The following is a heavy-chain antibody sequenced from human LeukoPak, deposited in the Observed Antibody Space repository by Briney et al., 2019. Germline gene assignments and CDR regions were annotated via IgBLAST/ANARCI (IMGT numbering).Heavy chain of an antibody. CDR1: GYTFTGYY. Sequence: ASVKVSCKASGYTFTGYYIHWVRQAPGQGLEWVGFINPNTGGTSYAQKFQARVTMTRDTSISTAYMELSGLRSDDTAVYYCARRYDFWSGYPTAFDYWGQGTLVTVSS. J-gene: IGHJ4*02. D-gene: IGHD3-3*01. V-gene: IGHV1-2*02. CDR3: ARRYDFWSGYPTAFDY. CDR2: INPNTGGT.